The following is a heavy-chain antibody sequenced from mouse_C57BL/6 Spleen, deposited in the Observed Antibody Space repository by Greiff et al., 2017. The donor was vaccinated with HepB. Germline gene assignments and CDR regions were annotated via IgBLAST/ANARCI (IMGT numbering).Heavy chain of an antibody. CDR3: ARSPSTMVTTRYYFDY. Sequence: EVKLQESGPGLAKPSQTLSLTCSVTGYSITSDYWNWIRKFPGNKLEYMGYISYSGSTYYNPSLKSRISITRDTSKNQYYLQLNSVTTEDTATYYCARSPSTMVTTRYYFDYWGQGTTLTVSS. J-gene: IGHJ2*01. D-gene: IGHD2-2*01. CDR2: ISYSGST. CDR1: GYSITSDY. V-gene: IGHV3-8*01.